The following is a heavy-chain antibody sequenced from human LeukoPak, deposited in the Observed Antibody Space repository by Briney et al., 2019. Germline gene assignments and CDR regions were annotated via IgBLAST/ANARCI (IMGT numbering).Heavy chain of an antibody. J-gene: IGHJ6*02. Sequence: GGSLRLSCAASGFTFRTYAMHWVRQPPGKGLEWVAVISYDGSNKYYADSVKGRFTISRDNSKNTLYLQMNSLGAEDTAVYYCARDRMTSASHYYQYGMDVWGQGTTVTVSS. CDR1: GFTFRTYA. CDR3: ARDRMTSASHYYQYGMDV. CDR2: ISYDGSNK. V-gene: IGHV3-30-3*01. D-gene: IGHD1-26*01.